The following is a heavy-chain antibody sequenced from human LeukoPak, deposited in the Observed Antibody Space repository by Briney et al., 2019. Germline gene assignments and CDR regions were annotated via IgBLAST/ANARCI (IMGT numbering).Heavy chain of an antibody. CDR2: IYSGGST. V-gene: IGHV3-66*01. CDR1: GFTVSSNY. CDR3: ARDDYYGSGSYYNPLDY. J-gene: IGHJ4*02. D-gene: IGHD3-10*01. Sequence: GGSLRLSCAASGFTVSSNYMSWVRQAPGKGLEWVSVIYSGGSTYYADSVKGRFTISRDNSKNTLYLQMNSLRAEDTAVYYCARDDYYGSGSYYNPLDYWGQGTLVTVSS.